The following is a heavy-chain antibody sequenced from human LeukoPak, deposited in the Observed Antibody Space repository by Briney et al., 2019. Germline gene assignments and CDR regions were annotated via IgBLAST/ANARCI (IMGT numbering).Heavy chain of an antibody. V-gene: IGHV3-30*04. D-gene: IGHD6-19*01. CDR1: GFTFSSYA. Sequence: GRSPRLSCAASGFTFSSYAMHWVRQAPGKGLEWVAVISYDGSNKYYADSVKGRFTISRDNSKNTLYLQMNSLRAEDTAVYYCARRGIAVAGTSPGLDYWGQGTLVTVSS. CDR2: ISYDGSNK. CDR3: ARRGIAVAGTSPGLDY. J-gene: IGHJ4*02.